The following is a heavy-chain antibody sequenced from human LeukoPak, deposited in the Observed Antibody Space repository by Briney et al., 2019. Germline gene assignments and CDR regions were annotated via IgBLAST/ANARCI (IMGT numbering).Heavy chain of an antibody. CDR3: ARSTSGYFYYYYGMDV. CDR2: ISDTGGST. J-gene: IGHJ6*02. Sequence: GGSLRLSCVASAFAFSSNWMSWVRQAPGKGLEWVSSISDTGGSTYYADSVKGRFTISRDNSKNMLYLQMNSLRADDTAVYYCARSTSGYFYYYYGMDVWGQGTTVTVSS. CDR1: AFAFSSNW. V-gene: IGHV3-23*01. D-gene: IGHD3-22*01.